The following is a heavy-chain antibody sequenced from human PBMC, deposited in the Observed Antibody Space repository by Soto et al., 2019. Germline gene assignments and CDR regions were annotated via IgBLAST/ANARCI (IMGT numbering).Heavy chain of an antibody. Sequence: ASVKVSCKASGGTFSSYAISWVRQAPGQGLEWMGGIIPIFGTANYAQKFQGRVTITADESTSTAYMELSSLRSEDTAVYYCARGSGNIVVVTEKLYYFDYWGQGTLVTVSS. CDR2: IIPIFGTA. J-gene: IGHJ4*02. CDR3: ARGSGNIVVVTEKLYYFDY. CDR1: GGTFSSYA. V-gene: IGHV1-69*13. D-gene: IGHD2-21*02.